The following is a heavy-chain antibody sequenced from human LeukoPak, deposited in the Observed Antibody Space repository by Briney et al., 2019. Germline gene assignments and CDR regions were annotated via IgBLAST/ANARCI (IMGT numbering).Heavy chain of an antibody. CDR1: GGSFNGYY. D-gene: IGHD3-16*02. V-gene: IGHV4-34*01. Sequence: SETLSLTCAVYGGSFNGYYWSWIRQPPGKGLEWIGEINHSGSTNYSPSLKSRVTLSVDTSKNQFSLRLSSVTAADTAVYYCARRTLGGVIAYWGQGTLVTVS. CDR2: INHSGST. J-gene: IGHJ4*02. CDR3: ARRTLGGVIAY.